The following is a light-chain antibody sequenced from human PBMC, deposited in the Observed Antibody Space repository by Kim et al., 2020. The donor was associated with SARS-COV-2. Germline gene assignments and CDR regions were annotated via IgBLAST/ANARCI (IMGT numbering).Light chain of an antibody. Sequence: DIQMTQSPSTLSASVGDRVTITCRASQSIVRWLAWYQQKPGTAPKFLIYETSRLESGVPSRFSGSGSGTEFILTISSLQPDDFATYFCQQYYSFPTFGGGTKLEI. J-gene: IGKJ4*01. CDR3: QQYYSFPT. CDR1: QSIVRW. CDR2: ETS. V-gene: IGKV1-5*03.